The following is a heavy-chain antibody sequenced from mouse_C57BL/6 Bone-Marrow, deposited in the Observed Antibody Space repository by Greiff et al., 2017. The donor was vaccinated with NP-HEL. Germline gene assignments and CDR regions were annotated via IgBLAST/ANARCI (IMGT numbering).Heavy chain of an antibody. CDR1: EYEFPSHD. V-gene: IGHV5-2*01. CDR3: ARHGYYGSSYEDAMDY. CDR2: INSDGGST. Sequence: DVMLVESGGGLVQPGESLKLSCESNEYEFPSHDMSWVRKTPEKRLELVAAINSDGGSTYYPDTMERRFIISRDNTKKTMYLQMSSLRSEDTALYYCARHGYYGSSYEDAMDYWGQGTSVTVSS. J-gene: IGHJ4*01. D-gene: IGHD1-1*01.